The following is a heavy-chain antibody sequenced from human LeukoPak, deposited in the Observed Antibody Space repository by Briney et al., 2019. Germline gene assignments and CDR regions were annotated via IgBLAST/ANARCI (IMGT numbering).Heavy chain of an antibody. V-gene: IGHV1-69*04. J-gene: IGHJ4*02. CDR1: GGTFSSYA. D-gene: IGHD5-24*01. Sequence: SVKVSCKASGGTFSSYAISWVRQAPGQGLELMGRIIPILGIATYAQKFQGRVTITADKSTSTAYMELSSLRSEDTAVYYCASLMATNNFDYWGQGALVTVSS. CDR2: IIPILGIA. CDR3: ASLMATNNFDY.